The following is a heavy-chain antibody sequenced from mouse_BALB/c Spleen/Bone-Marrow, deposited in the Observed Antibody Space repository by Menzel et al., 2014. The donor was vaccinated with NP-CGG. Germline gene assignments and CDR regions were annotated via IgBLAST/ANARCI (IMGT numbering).Heavy chain of an antibody. J-gene: IGHJ4*01. V-gene: IGHV1-69*01. Sequence: QVQLQQSGAELVMPGASVEMSCKASGYTFTDYWMHWVKQRPGQGLEWIGAIDTSDSYTSCNQKFKGKATLTVDESSSTAYMQLSSLTSEDSAVYYCARKYDYYYAMDYWGQGTSVTVSS. CDR1: GYTFTDYW. CDR3: ARKYDYYYAMDY. D-gene: IGHD2-4*01. CDR2: IDTSDSYT.